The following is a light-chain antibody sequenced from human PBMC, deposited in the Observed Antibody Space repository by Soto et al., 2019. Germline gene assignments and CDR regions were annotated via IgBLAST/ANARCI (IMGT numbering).Light chain of an antibody. CDR2: AAS. CDR1: QYISTY. Sequence: DIQMTQSPSSLSASVRDRVTITCRASQYISTYLNWYQQKPGKSPKLLIYAASTLQSGMPSRFSGSGSGTDFTLTIRSLQTEDFATYYCQQSYSSLWTFGQGTEVEIK. J-gene: IGKJ1*01. V-gene: IGKV1-39*01. CDR3: QQSYSSLWT.